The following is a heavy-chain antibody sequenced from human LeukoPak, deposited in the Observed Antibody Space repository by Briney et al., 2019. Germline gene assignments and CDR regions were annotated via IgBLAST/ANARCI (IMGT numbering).Heavy chain of an antibody. J-gene: IGHJ5*02. CDR1: GFTVSNNY. CDR2: IYGDGAT. CDR3: AKGGAPSSRYAPWWFDP. D-gene: IGHD6-13*01. Sequence: GGSLRLSCAASGFTVSNNYMTWVRQAAGKGLEGVSVIYGDGATHYAHPVKGRFIISRDNSKNTLDLQMHSLRVEDTAVYYCAKGGAPSSRYAPWWFDPWGQGTLVTVSS. V-gene: IGHV3-66*01.